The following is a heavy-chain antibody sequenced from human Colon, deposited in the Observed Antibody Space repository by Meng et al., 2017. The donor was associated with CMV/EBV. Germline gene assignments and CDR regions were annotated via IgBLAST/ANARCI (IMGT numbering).Heavy chain of an antibody. CDR1: GGSISSYY. V-gene: IGHV4-59*01. CDR3: ARAHQVRRERPQIDY. D-gene: IGHD1-26*01. J-gene: IGHJ4*02. CDR2: IYYSGST. Sequence: SETLSLTCTVSGGSISSYYCNWIRQPPGKGLEWVGYIYYSGSTNYNPSLKSRVTMSVDTTKNQSSLKQSSVTAADTAIYYCARAHQVRRERPQIDYWGQGTLVTVSS.